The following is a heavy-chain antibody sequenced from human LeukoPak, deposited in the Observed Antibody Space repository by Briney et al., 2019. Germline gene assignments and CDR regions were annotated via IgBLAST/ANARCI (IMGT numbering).Heavy chain of an antibody. Sequence: GGSLRLSCAASGSNIISYNMNWVRQAPGKGLEWLASITSDSHYIYYADSVKGRFTISRDNAKNSLYLQMNSLKAEDTAVYYCARAITMIVEWFRPWGQGTLVTVSS. CDR3: ARAITMIVEWFRP. D-gene: IGHD3-22*01. CDR2: ITSDSHYI. V-gene: IGHV3-21*01. CDR1: GSNIISYN. J-gene: IGHJ5*02.